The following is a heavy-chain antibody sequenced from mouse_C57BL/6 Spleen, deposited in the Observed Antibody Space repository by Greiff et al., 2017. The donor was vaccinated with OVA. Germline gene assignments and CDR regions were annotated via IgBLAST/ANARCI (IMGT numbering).Heavy chain of an antibody. CDR3: ADYDYGFAY. Sequence: VQLQQSGPVLVKPGASVKMSCKASGYTFTDYYMNWVKQSHGKSLEWIGVINPYNGGTSYNQKFKGKATLTVDKSSSTAYMELNSLTSEDSAVYYCADYDYGFAYWGQGTLVTVSA. J-gene: IGHJ3*01. CDR1: GYTFTDYY. CDR2: INPYNGGT. D-gene: IGHD2-4*01. V-gene: IGHV1-19*01.